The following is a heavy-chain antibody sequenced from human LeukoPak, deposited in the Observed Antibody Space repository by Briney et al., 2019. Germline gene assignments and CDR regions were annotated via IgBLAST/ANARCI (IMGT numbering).Heavy chain of an antibody. D-gene: IGHD3-22*01. Sequence: GGSLRLSCAASGFTFSSYWMHWVRQGPGKGLVWVSRIKSDGSTRYADSVKGRFTISRDNAKNTVSLQMTSLRAEDTGVYYCARAPSEIGGYYPEYFRHWGQGPLVIVSS. CDR2: IKSDGST. CDR3: ARAPSEIGGYYPEYFRH. CDR1: GFTFSSYW. J-gene: IGHJ1*01. V-gene: IGHV3-74*01.